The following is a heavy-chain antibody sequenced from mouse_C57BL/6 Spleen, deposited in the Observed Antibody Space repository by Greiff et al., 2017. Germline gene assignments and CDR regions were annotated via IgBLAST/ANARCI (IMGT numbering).Heavy chain of an antibody. CDR2: IDPSDSET. J-gene: IGHJ3*01. Sequence: QVQLQQPGAELVRPGSSVKLSCKASGYTFTSYWMHWVKQRPIQGLEWIGNIDPSDSETHYNQKFKDKATLTVDKSSSTAYMQLSSLTSEDSAVYYCAREGYYGSSPFAYWGQGTLVTVSA. D-gene: IGHD1-1*01. V-gene: IGHV1-52*01. CDR1: GYTFTSYW. CDR3: AREGYYGSSPFAY.